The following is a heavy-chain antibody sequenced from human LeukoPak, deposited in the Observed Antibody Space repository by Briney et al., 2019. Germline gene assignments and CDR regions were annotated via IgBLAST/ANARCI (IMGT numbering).Heavy chain of an antibody. D-gene: IGHD7-27*01. V-gene: IGHV3-30-3*01. J-gene: IGHJ4*02. CDR1: GFTFNTYA. CDR2: IAYDGNNI. CDR3: ARDNNWGXTHY. Sequence: GGSLRLSCAASGFTFNTYAMHWVRQAPGQGLEWVAVIAYDGNNIFYADSVKGRFTVSRDNTKNTLYLQMNSLRAEDTAVYYCARDNNWGXTHYWGQGTLVIVSS.